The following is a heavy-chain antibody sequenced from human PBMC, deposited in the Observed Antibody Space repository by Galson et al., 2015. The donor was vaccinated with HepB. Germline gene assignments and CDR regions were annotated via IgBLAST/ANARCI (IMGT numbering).Heavy chain of an antibody. D-gene: IGHD5-12*01. V-gene: IGHV3-30*18. CDR1: GFTFSSYG. J-gene: IGHJ3*01. Sequence: SLRLSCAASGFTFSSYGMHWVRQAPGKGLEWVAVISYDGNNKYHADSVKGRFTISRDNSKNTLYLQMNSLRAEDSVVYYCAKDEGSGYGLGAFDFWGQGTMVTVSS. CDR2: ISYDGNNK. CDR3: AKDEGSGYGLGAFDF.